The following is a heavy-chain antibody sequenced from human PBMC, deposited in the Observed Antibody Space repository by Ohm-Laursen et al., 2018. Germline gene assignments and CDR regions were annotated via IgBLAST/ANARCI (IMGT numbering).Heavy chain of an antibody. CDR3: AKDRYTGKYYYYYGMDV. V-gene: IGHV3-9*01. D-gene: IGHD1-14*01. Sequence: SSLRLSCAASGFTFDDYAMHWARQVPGKALGWVSGFSWISVSIGYADFVKGRFTISRDNAKKSLYLQMNSLRAEDTALYYCAKDRYTGKYYYYYGMDVWGQGTTVSVSS. CDR2: FSWISVSI. CDR1: GFTFDDYA. J-gene: IGHJ6*02.